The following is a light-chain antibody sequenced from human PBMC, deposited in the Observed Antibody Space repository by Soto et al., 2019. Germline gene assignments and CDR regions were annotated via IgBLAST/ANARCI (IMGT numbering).Light chain of an antibody. Sequence: EIVLTQSPGTLSLSPGERATLSCRASQSVSSYLAWYQQKPGQAPRLLIYGASSRAAGIPDRFSGSGSGTDFTLTISRLEPEDFAVYYCQQYGTSPYTFGLGTEQEIK. V-gene: IGKV3-20*01. J-gene: IGKJ2*01. CDR2: GAS. CDR1: QSVSSY. CDR3: QQYGTSPYT.